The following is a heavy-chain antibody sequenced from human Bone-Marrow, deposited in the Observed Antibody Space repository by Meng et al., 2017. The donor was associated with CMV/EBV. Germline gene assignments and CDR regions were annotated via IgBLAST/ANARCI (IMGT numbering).Heavy chain of an antibody. CDR1: GFIFSTYG. CDR2: IYSDGSNK. J-gene: IGHJ4*02. V-gene: IGHV3-33*01. D-gene: IGHD4-23*01. CDR3: ARDWAGGNSYYFNY. Sequence: GESLKISCAASGFIFSTYGMHWVRQAPGMGLECVAVIYSDGSNKYYADSVKGRFTISRDNSKNTLYLQMSSLRVDDTAVYYCARDWAGGNSYYFNYWGQGILVSVSS.